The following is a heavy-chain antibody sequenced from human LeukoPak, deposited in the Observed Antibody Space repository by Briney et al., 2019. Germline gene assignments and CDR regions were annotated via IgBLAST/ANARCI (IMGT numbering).Heavy chain of an antibody. CDR2: IYTSGTT. Sequence: SETLSLTCTVSGGSISGYYWSWIRQPAGKGLEWIGRIYTSGTTHDNPSLKSRVTMSVDTSKNQFSLKLSSVTAADTAVYYCASSYPGTPQELFPPAFDIWGRGTMVTVSS. J-gene: IGHJ3*02. CDR1: GGSISGYY. D-gene: IGHD1-1*01. V-gene: IGHV4-4*07. CDR3: ASSYPGTPQELFPPAFDI.